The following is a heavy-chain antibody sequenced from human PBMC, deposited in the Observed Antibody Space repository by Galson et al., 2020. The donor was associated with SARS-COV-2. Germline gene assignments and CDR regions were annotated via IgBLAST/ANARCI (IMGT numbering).Heavy chain of an antibody. J-gene: IGHJ4*02. D-gene: IGHD5-18*01. CDR3: ASSGDSYGDQYYVDY. Sequence: SDTLSLTCTVRRGPRRSGGYYWSWNRQHPGTGQAWIGHIYYSGTTYKNPSLTNRVTISVATSKNRFSLKLSSVTAADTTVYYCASSGDSYGDQYYVDYWGQGTLGTVAS. CDR1: RGPRRSGGYY. CDR2: IYYSGTT. V-gene: IGHV4-31*03.